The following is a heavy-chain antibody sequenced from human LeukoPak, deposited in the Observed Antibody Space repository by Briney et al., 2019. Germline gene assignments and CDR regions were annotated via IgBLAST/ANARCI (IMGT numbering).Heavy chain of an antibody. Sequence: GGSLRLSCVVSGFTFSSYWMSWVRQAPGKGLEWVAVISYDGSNKYYADSVKGRFTIPRDNSKNTLYLQMNSLRAEDTAEYYCAKRGRSGWHVDYWGQGTLVTVSS. D-gene: IGHD6-19*01. J-gene: IGHJ4*02. V-gene: IGHV3-30*18. CDR3: AKRGRSGWHVDY. CDR2: ISYDGSNK. CDR1: GFTFSSYW.